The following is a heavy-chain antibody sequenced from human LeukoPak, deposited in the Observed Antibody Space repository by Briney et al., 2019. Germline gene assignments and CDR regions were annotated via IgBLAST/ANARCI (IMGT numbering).Heavy chain of an antibody. J-gene: IGHJ4*02. CDR1: GDSVSSNSAA. CDR2: TYYRSKWYN. Sequence: SQTLSLTCGISGDSVSSNSAAWNWIRQSPSGGLEWLGRTYYRSKWYNNYAVSVKSRITINPDSSKNQVSLQLNSVTPEDTAMYYCAREYSRGRFDYWGQGTLVTVSS. D-gene: IGHD5-18*01. V-gene: IGHV6-1*01. CDR3: AREYSRGRFDY.